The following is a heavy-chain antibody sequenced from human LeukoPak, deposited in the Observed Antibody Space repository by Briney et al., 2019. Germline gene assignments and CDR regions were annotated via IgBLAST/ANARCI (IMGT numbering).Heavy chain of an antibody. CDR2: IRYDGDHQ. Sequence: GGSLRLSCAASGFIFSSYGMHWFRQAPGKGLEWVAFIRYDGDHQYYADSVRGRFTISRDNSKNELYLQMNSLRAEDTALYYCATEIVVVPVAFDYWGQGTLVTVSS. V-gene: IGHV3-30*02. CDR3: ATEIVVVPVAFDY. D-gene: IGHD2-2*01. J-gene: IGHJ4*02. CDR1: GFIFSSYG.